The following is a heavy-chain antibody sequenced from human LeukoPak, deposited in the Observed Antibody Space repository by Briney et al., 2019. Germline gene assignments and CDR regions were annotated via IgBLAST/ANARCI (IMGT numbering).Heavy chain of an antibody. CDR1: GFTFRSYW. J-gene: IGHJ3*01. V-gene: IGHV3-7*01. D-gene: IGHD2-2*01. CDR3: ARDLDIVVVPAAYDAFDV. CDR2: IKEDGSDK. Sequence: PGGSLRLSCAASGFTFRSYWMTWVRQPPGKGLEWVANIKEDGSDKNYVDSVKGRFTISRDNAKNSLYLQMNSLRAEDTAVYYCARDLDIVVVPAAYDAFDVWGQGTMVTVSS.